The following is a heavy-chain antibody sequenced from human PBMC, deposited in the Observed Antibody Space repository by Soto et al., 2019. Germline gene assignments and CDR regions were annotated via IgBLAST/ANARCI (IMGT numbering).Heavy chain of an antibody. CDR3: ARAVRAFDY. V-gene: IGHV3-30-3*01. J-gene: IGHJ4*02. Sequence: QVQLVESGGGVVQPGRSLRLSCAASGFTFSSYAMHWVRQAPGKGLEWVAVISYDGSNKYYADSVKGRFTISRDNSKNTLYLQMNSLRAKDTAVYYCARAVRAFDYWGQGTLVTVSS. CDR2: ISYDGSNK. CDR1: GFTFSSYA.